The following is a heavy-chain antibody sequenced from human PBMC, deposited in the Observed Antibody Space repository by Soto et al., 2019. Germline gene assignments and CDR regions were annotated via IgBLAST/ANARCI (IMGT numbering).Heavy chain of an antibody. CDR1: GFTFNTYG. J-gene: IGHJ6*02. D-gene: IGHD2-8*02. CDR2: IWYDGSNK. Sequence: GGSLRLSCTTSGFTFNTYGMHWVRQAPGKGLEWVAIIWYDGSNKYYADSVKGRFTISRDNSRNALYLQMNSLRAEDTALYYCARADCTGADHYAWPFNYGVDGWDQETTVTVS. CDR3: ARADCTGADHYAWPFNYGVDG. V-gene: IGHV3-33*08.